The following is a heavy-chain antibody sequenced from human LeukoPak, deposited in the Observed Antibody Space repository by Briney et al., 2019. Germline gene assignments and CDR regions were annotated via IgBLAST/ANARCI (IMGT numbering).Heavy chain of an antibody. V-gene: IGHV3-53*01. J-gene: IGHJ4*02. Sequence: PGGSLRLSCAASGFIVSSCYMYWVRQAPGKGLEWVSFIHRDDKTYYADSVKGRFTMSRDNSRNTLFLQMNSLGADDTAVYYCARSVPDYTRFDYWGQGALVTVSS. CDR1: GFIVSSCY. D-gene: IGHD4-11*01. CDR2: IHRDDKT. CDR3: ARSVPDYTRFDY.